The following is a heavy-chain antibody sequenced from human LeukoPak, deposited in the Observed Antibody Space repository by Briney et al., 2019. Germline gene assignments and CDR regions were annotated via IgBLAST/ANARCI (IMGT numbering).Heavy chain of an antibody. J-gene: IGHJ3*02. CDR2: ISGSGGST. CDR3: FGVIYCSSTSCLDASDI. CDR1: GFTFSSYA. V-gene: IGHV3-23*01. D-gene: IGHD2-2*01. Sequence: PGGSLRLSCAASGFTFSSYAMSWVRQAPGKGLEWVSAISGSGGSTYYADSVKGRFTISRDNSKNTLYLQMNSLRAEDTAVYYCFGVIYCSSTSCLDASDIWGQGTMVTVSS.